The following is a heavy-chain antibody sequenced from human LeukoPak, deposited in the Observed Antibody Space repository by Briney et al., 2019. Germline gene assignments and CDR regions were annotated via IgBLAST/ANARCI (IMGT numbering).Heavy chain of an antibody. Sequence: PGRSLRLSCAASGFTFDDYSMHWVRQAPGKGLEWVSGISWNSGSIGYADSVKGRFTISRDNAKNSLYLQMNSLRAEDTALYYCAKGYSSSWYFDYWGQGTLVTGSS. CDR1: GFTFDDYS. J-gene: IGHJ4*02. D-gene: IGHD6-13*01. CDR3: AKGYSSSWYFDY. V-gene: IGHV3-9*01. CDR2: ISWNSGSI.